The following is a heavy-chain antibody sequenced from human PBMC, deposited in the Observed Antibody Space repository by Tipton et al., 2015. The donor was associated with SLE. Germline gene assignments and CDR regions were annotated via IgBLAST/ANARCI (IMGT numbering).Heavy chain of an antibody. V-gene: IGHV4-31*03. D-gene: IGHD2-21*01. CDR1: GGSISNGGYY. CDR2: IFDSGYS. CDR3: ARGLLTWRGAVVGVDV. J-gene: IGHJ6*02. Sequence: TLSLTCTVSGGSISNGGYYWSWIRQHPGKGLEWIGNIFDSGYSYYNPSLKSRVSMSVDTSKNQFSLKLNSVTAADTAIYYCARGLLTWRGAVVGVDVWGQGTTVNVSS.